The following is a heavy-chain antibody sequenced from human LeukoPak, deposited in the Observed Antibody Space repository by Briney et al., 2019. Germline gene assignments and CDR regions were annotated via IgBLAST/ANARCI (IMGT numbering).Heavy chain of an antibody. Sequence: GGSLRLSCAASGFTFSTYSMSWVRQAPGKGLEWVSAIRSGGENTYYADSVKGRFTISRDNSKNTLYLQMNSLRAEDTAVYYCASITMVRGVIEAFDYWGQGTLVTVSS. V-gene: IGHV3-23*01. CDR2: IRSGGENT. CDR3: ASITMVRGVIEAFDY. J-gene: IGHJ4*02. CDR1: GFTFSTYS. D-gene: IGHD3-10*01.